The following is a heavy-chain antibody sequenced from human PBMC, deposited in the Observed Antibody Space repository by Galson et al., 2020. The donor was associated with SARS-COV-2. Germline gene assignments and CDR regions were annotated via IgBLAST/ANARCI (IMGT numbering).Heavy chain of an antibody. CDR3: ARGDMGNDYFDY. D-gene: IGHD7-27*01. CDR2: IYSEGSST. V-gene: IGHV3-74*01. J-gene: IGHJ4*02. CDR1: GFTFSSYW. Sequence: GGSLRLSCAASGFTFSSYWMHWVRQAPGKGLVWVSRIYSEGSSTSYADSVKGRFTISGDNAKNTLYLQMNSLRAEDTAVYYRARGDMGNDYFDYWGQGTLVTVSS.